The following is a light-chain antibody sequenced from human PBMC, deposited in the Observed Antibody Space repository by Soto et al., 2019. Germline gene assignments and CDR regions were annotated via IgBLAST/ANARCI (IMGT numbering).Light chain of an antibody. Sequence: DIPMTQSPSSLSASVGDRISITCRASQSVSSYLNWYQQKPGKAPRLLIYAASHLQTGVPSRFRGTGSATHFTLTISSLQPEDFATYYCQQSYRAVTFGQGTRLEIK. CDR3: QQSYRAVT. CDR1: QSVSSY. CDR2: AAS. V-gene: IGKV1-39*01. J-gene: IGKJ5*01.